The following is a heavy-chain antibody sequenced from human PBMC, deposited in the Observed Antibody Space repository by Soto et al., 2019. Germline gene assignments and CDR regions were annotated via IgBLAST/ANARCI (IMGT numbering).Heavy chain of an antibody. CDR2: ISSTSAYI. J-gene: IGHJ3*02. Sequence: EVQLVESGGGLVKPGGSLRLSCAASGFTFSTYNMNWVRQAPGKGLEWVSSISSTSAYIYSADSMKGRFTSSRDNAHNLLYLAMNSLGVEDTAVYFCAWGGVCSGGSCYPPGAFDIWGQGTAVIVSS. D-gene: IGHD2-15*01. CDR1: GFTFSTYN. V-gene: IGHV3-21*01. CDR3: AWGGVCSGGSCYPPGAFDI.